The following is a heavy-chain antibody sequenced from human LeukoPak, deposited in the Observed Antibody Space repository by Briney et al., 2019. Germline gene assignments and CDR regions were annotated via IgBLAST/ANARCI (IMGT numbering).Heavy chain of an antibody. V-gene: IGHV3-30*04. CDR1: GFTFSSYA. D-gene: IGHD3-10*01. CDR2: ISYDGSNK. CDR3: ARESSPKAYGSGSYFDY. Sequence: GGSLRLSCAASGFTFSSYAMHWVRQAPGKGLEWVAVISYDGSNKYYADSVKGRFTISRDNSKNTLYLQMNSLRAEDTAVYYCARESSPKAYGSGSYFDYWGQGTLVTVSS. J-gene: IGHJ4*02.